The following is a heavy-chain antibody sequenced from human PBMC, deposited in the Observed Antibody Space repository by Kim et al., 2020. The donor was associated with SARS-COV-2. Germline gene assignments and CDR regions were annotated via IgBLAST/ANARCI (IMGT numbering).Heavy chain of an antibody. V-gene: IGHV1-2*04. D-gene: IGHD6-13*01. CDR2: INPNSGGT. CDR1: GYTFTGYY. J-gene: IGHJ4*02. Sequence: ASVKVSCKASGYTFTGYYMHWVRQAPGQGLEWMGWINPNSGGTNYAQKFQGWVTMTRDTSISTAYMELSRLRSDDTAVYYCARDRVLGQQLVSLVDWGQGTLVTVSS. CDR3: ARDRVLGQQLVSLVD.